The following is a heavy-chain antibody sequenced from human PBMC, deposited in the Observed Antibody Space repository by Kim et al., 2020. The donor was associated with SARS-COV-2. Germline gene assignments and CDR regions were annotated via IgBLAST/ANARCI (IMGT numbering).Heavy chain of an antibody. CDR1: GYTFTNYA. CDR2: INTNTGNP. Sequence: ASVKVSCMASGYTFTNYAMNWVRQAPGQGLEWMGWINTNTGNPTYAQGFTGRFVFSLDTSVTTAYLQISSLKAEDTAVYYCARGYGYSSSFHFDFWGQGTLVVVSS. J-gene: IGHJ4*02. D-gene: IGHD6-6*01. CDR3: ARGYGYSSSFHFDF. V-gene: IGHV7-4-1*02.